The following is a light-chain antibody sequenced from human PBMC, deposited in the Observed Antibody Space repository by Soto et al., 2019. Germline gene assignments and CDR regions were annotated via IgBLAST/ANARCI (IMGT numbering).Light chain of an antibody. Sequence: EIVLTQSPGTLSLSPGERATLSCRASQSVSSSYLAWYQQKPGKAPRLLIYGASSRATGIPDRFSGSGYGKDFTLTISGLEPYYFAGYYGQQYDSSPLTFGGGTQVEFK. V-gene: IGKV3-20*01. CDR2: GAS. CDR3: QQYDSSPLT. J-gene: IGKJ4*01. CDR1: QSVSSSY.